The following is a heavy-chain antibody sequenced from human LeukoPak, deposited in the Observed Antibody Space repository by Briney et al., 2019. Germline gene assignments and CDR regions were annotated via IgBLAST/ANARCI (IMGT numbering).Heavy chain of an antibody. J-gene: IGHJ4*02. CDR3: ARGVVVAAIFDD. CDR1: GFTVNSNY. Sequence: PGGSLRLSCEASGFTVNSNYMSWVRQAPGKGLEWVSVIYSGGSTYYADSVKGRFTISRDNSKNTLYLQMNSLRAEDTAVYYCARGVVVAAIFDDWGQGTLVTVSS. D-gene: IGHD2-15*01. CDR2: IYSGGST. V-gene: IGHV3-66*02.